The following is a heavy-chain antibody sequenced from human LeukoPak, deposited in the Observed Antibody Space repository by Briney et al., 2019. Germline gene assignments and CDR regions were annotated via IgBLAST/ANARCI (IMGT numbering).Heavy chain of an antibody. CDR3: AKDGSLITTHAFDI. Sequence: PGGTLRLSCAASGFMFNTYGMTWVRQAPGKGLEWVATVGYRGETVDYADSVKGRFTISRDNAKNSLYLQMNSLRAEDTALYYCAKDGSLITTHAFDIWGQGTMVTVSS. CDR1: GFMFNTYG. D-gene: IGHD3-22*01. CDR2: VGYRGETV. V-gene: IGHV3-23*01. J-gene: IGHJ3*02.